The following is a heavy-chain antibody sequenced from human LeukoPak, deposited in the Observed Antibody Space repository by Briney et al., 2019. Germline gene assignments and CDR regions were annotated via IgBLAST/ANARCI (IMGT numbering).Heavy chain of an antibody. Sequence: PGGSLRLSCAASGFTFSIYAMTWVRQAPGKGLEWVSAISGSGGSTYYADSVKGRFTISRDNSKNTLYLQMNSLRAEDTAVYYCAKDSGRGYSYGYHYWGQGTLVTVSS. J-gene: IGHJ4*02. D-gene: IGHD5-18*01. CDR1: GFTFSIYA. CDR3: AKDSGRGYSYGYHY. CDR2: ISGSGGST. V-gene: IGHV3-23*01.